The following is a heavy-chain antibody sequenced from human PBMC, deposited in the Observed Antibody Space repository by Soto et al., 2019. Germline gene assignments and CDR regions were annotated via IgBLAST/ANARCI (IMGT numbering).Heavy chain of an antibody. CDR3: ARDGAAVAGTRDY. J-gene: IGHJ4*02. D-gene: IGHD6-19*01. CDR2: IYSGGSA. CDR1: GFTVSSNY. Sequence: VQLVESGGGLIQPGGSLRLSCAASGFTVSSNYLSWVRQAPGKGLEWVSVIYSGGSAYYADSVKGRFTISRDNSKNTLYLQMNSLRAEDTAVYYCARDGAAVAGTRDYWGQGTLVTVSS. V-gene: IGHV3-53*01.